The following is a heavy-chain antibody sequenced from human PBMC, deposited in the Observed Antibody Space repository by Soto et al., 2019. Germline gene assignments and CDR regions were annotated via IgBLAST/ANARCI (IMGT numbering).Heavy chain of an antibody. CDR2: IFSSGST. Sequence: SETLSLTCTVSGGSINTFYWSWVRQPAGKGLEWIGRIFSSGSTSFNPSLESRVTMSVDTSKNHFSLNLSSVTAADMAVYYCAREGSYSAYNFAHGIQLWSFDFWGQGALVTVSS. J-gene: IGHJ4*02. CDR3: AREGSYSAYNFAHGIQLWSFDF. V-gene: IGHV4-4*07. D-gene: IGHD5-12*01. CDR1: GGSINTFY.